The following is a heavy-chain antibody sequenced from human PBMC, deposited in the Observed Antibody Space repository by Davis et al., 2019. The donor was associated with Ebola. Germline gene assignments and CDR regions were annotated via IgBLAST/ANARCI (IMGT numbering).Heavy chain of an antibody. Sequence: SETLSLTCTVPGGSISSYYWSWIRQPPGKGLEWIGYIYYSGSTNYNPSLKSRVTISVDTSKNQFSLKLSSVTAADTAVYYCARGRLLWFGELFYYYYGMDVWGQGTTVTVSS. J-gene: IGHJ6*02. CDR2: IYYSGST. CDR1: GGSISSYY. D-gene: IGHD3-10*01. CDR3: ARGRLLWFGELFYYYYGMDV. V-gene: IGHV4-59*12.